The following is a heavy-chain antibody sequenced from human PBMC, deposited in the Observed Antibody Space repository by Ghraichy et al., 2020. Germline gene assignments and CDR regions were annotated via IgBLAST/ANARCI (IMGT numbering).Heavy chain of an antibody. J-gene: IGHJ4*02. CDR3: ARENYYGSGGRGGFDY. CDR1: GYTFTDYG. D-gene: IGHD3-10*01. CDR2: ISAYNGNT. Sequence: ASVKVSCKASGYTFTDYGISWVRQAPGQGLEWMGWISAYNGNTNYAQKLRGRVTMITDTSTSTAYMELRSLRSDDTAVYYCARENYYGSGGRGGFDYWGQGTLVTVSS. V-gene: IGHV1-18*04.